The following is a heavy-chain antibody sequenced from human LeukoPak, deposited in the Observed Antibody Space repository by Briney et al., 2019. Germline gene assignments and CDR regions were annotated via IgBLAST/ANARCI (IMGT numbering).Heavy chain of an antibody. CDR3: ARDRRGYYYYYMDV. J-gene: IGHJ6*03. CDR2: INPNSGGT. CDR1: GYTFTGYY. D-gene: IGHD1-26*01. V-gene: IGHV1-2*02. Sequence: GASVKVSCKASGYTFTGYYTHWVRQAPGQGLELMGWINPNSGGTNYAQKFQGRVTMTRDTSISTAYMGLSSLRSDDTAVYYCARDRRGYYYYYMDVWGKGTTVTVSS.